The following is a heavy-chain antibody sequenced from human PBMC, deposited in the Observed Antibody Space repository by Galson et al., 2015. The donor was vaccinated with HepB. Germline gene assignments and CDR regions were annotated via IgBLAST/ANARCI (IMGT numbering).Heavy chain of an antibody. J-gene: IGHJ4*02. Sequence: SLRLSCAASGFTFDDYAMHWVRQAPGKGLEWVSGISWNSGSIGYADSVKGRFTISRDNAKNSLYLQMNSLRAEDTALYYCAKDGGGKSPAYYFDYWGQGTLVTVSS. CDR2: ISWNSGSI. D-gene: IGHD4-23*01. CDR3: AKDGGGKSPAYYFDY. CDR1: GFTFDDYA. V-gene: IGHV3-9*01.